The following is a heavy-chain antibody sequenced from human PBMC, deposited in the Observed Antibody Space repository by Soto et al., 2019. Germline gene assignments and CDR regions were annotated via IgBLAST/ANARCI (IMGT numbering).Heavy chain of an antibody. D-gene: IGHD3-9*01. V-gene: IGHV3-66*01. J-gene: IGHJ6*03. Sequence: GGSLRLSCAASGFTVSSNYMSWVRQAPGKGLEWVSVIYSGGSTYYADSVKGRFTISRDNSKNTLYLQMNSLRAEDTAVYYCAREYYDILTGFDLAYYYYYMDVWGKGTTVTVSS. CDR2: IYSGGST. CDR1: GFTVSSNY. CDR3: AREYYDILTGFDLAYYYYYMDV.